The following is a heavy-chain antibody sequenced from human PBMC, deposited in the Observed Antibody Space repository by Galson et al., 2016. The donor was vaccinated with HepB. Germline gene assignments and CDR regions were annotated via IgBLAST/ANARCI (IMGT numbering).Heavy chain of an antibody. CDR2: ISSRSTYT. Sequence: SLRLSCAASGFTFSDYYMSWIRQAPGKGLEWISYISSRSTYTSYADSVKGQFNISRDNAKNSLYLQMNSLRAEDAAVYYCARVQLEPAGHWNFDLWGRGTLVTVSS. CDR3: ARVQLEPAGHWNFDL. CDR1: GFTFSDYY. D-gene: IGHD1-1*01. V-gene: IGHV3-11*06. J-gene: IGHJ2*01.